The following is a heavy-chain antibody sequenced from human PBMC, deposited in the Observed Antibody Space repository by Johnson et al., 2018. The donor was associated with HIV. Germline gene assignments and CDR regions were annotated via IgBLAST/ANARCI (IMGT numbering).Heavy chain of an antibody. CDR2: ISNDGSNK. V-gene: IGHV3-30-3*01. J-gene: IGHJ3*02. CDR1: AFTFSRYA. CDR3: ARVRGGTGHGAFDI. Sequence: QVQLVESGGGVVQPGRSLRLSCAASAFTFSRYAMHWVRQAPGKGLEWVAFISNDGSNKYYADSVKGRFTISRDNSKNTLYLQMNSLRTEDTAVYYCARVRGGTGHGAFDIWGQGTMVTVSS.